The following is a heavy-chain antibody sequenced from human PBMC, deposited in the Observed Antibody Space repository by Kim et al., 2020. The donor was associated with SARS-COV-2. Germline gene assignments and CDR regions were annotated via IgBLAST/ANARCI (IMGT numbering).Heavy chain of an antibody. CDR1: GFPFSEYY. J-gene: IGHJ4*02. CDR2: ISRGSTYS. V-gene: IGHV3-11*05. D-gene: IGHD5-12*01. CDR3: ARDRVPTTDYDY. Sequence: GGSLRLSWAASGFPFSEYYMTWIRQAPGKGLEWVSYISRGSTYSNYADSVKGRFTISRDDARKSLYLQMNNLRAEDTAFYYCARDRVPTTDYDYWGQGTLVTVSS.